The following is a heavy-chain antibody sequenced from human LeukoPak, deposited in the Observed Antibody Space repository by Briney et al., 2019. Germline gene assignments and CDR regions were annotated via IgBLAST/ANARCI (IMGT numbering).Heavy chain of an antibody. J-gene: IGHJ6*02. CDR2: ISYDGSKQ. Sequence: GGSLRLSCEASGFTFTNYPMFWVRLAPAKGLEWVSSISYDGSKQNYTDSVKGRFTISRDNSKNTLYLQMNSLRAEDTAVYYCAATYYDYVWGSRSDYGMDVWGQGTTVTVSS. D-gene: IGHD3-16*01. CDR3: AATYYDYVWGSRSDYGMDV. V-gene: IGHV3-30-3*01. CDR1: GFTFTNYP.